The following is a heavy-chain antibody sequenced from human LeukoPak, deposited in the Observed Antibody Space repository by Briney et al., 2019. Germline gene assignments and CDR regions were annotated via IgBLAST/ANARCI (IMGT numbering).Heavy chain of an antibody. CDR2: IWYDGSNK. CDR3: AREGWDIVVLYAFDI. V-gene: IGHV3-33*01. D-gene: IGHD2-21*01. CDR1: GFTFSSYG. Sequence: PGGSLRLSCAASGFTFSSYGMHWVRQAPGKGLEWVAVIWYDGSNKYYADSVKGRFTISRDNSKNTLYLQMNSLRAEDTAVYYCAREGWDIVVLYAFDIWGQGTMVTVSS. J-gene: IGHJ3*02.